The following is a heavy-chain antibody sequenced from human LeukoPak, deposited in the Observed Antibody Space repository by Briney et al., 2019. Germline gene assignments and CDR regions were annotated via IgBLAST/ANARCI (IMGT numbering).Heavy chain of an antibody. CDR2: IKQGVSEK. CDR3: AGDIYYYDSGGYFP. V-gene: IGHV3-7*04. D-gene: IGHD3-22*01. CDR1: GFTFSNHW. J-gene: IGHJ5*02. Sequence: GGSLRLSCAASGFTFSNHWMSWVRQAPGKGLEWVANIKQGVSEKYYVDSVKGRFTISRDNAKNSLYLQMHSLRAEDTAVYYCAGDIYYYDSGGYFPWGQGTLVTVSS.